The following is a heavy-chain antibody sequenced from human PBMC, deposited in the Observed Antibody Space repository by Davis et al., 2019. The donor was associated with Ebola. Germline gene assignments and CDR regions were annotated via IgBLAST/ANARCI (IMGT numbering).Heavy chain of an antibody. D-gene: IGHD1-26*01. V-gene: IGHV1-18*01. J-gene: IGHJ4*02. CDR1: GYTFIGSG. CDR3: ARSGSYEERYFDY. CDR2: ISAYNGKT. Sequence: AASVKVSCKASGYTFIGSGFSWVRQAPGQGLEWMGWISAYNGKTDYAQRLRGRVTMTTDTSTSTVYMELRSLRSDDTAVYYCARSGSYEERYFDYRGQGTLVTVSS.